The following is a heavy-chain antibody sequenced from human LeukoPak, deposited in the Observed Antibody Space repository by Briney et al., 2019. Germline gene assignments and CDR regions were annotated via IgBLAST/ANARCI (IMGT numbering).Heavy chain of an antibody. V-gene: IGHV4-39*02. CDR3: ARSGPYCSGGSCYAYAMDV. CDR1: GGSISKSPYY. CDR2: IYYSGNN. J-gene: IGHJ6*02. D-gene: IGHD2-15*01. Sequence: SETLSLTCSDSGGSISKSPYYWAWVRQTPRKGLEWIANIYYSGNNYYNLSLKSRVTISVDTSKNHFSLKLNSVTAADTAVYYCARSGPYCSGGSCYAYAMDVWGQGTTATVSS.